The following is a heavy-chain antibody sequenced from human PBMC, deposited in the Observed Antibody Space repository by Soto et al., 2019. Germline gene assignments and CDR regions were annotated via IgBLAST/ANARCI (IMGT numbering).Heavy chain of an antibody. V-gene: IGHV3-33*01. CDR2: IWYDGSNK. CDR3: ARDKRDLRFLEWSYYFDY. J-gene: IGHJ4*02. Sequence: EGSLRLSCAASGFTSSSYRMHWVRQAPGKGLEWVAVIWYDGSNKYYADSVKGRFTISRDNSKNTLYLQMNSLRAEDTAVYYCARDKRDLRFLEWSYYFDYWGQGT. D-gene: IGHD3-3*01. CDR1: GFTSSSYR.